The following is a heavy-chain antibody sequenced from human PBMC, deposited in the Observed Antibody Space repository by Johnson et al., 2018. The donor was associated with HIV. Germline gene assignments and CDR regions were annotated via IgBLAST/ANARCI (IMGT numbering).Heavy chain of an antibody. CDR2: IRYDGSNK. Sequence: QMLLVESGGGVVQPGRSLRLSCAASGFTFSSYGMHWVRQAPGKGLEWVAFIRYDGSNKYYADSVKGRFTISRDNSKNTLYLQINSLRVEDTAVYYCASVRSDYSNDDAFYIWGQGTMVTVSS. J-gene: IGHJ3*02. D-gene: IGHD4-11*01. CDR1: GFTFSSYG. V-gene: IGHV3-30*02. CDR3: ASVRSDYSNDDAFYI.